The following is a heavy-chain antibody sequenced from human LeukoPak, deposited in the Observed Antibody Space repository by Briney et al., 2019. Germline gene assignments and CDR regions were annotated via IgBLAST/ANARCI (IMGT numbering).Heavy chain of an antibody. D-gene: IGHD2-2*01. CDR1: GYTFTGYY. J-gene: IGHJ4*02. CDR3: ARGPPRGSSASCFDY. V-gene: IGHV1-18*04. Sequence: ASVKVSCKASGYTFTGYYMHWVRQAPGQGLEWMGWSSAYNGNTNYGQKLQSRVTMTSDTSTSTAYMELRSLRSDDTAVYYCARGPPRGSSASCFDYWGQGTLVTVSS. CDR2: SSAYNGNT.